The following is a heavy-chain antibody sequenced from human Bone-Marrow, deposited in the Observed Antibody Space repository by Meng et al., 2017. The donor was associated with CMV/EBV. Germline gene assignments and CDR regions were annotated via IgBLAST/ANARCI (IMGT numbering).Heavy chain of an antibody. CDR1: GFSLSSSGVS. CDR3: AHSQTDQSRNFDSFDS. V-gene: IGHV2-5*01. J-gene: IGHJ5*01. D-gene: IGHD3-3*02. CDR2: IYWNDDK. Sequence: SGPTLVKPAQTLTLTCTSSGFSLSSSGVSVGWIRQPPGKALEWLALIYWNDDKRYSPSLKSRLTVNKDTSKSQVVLTVTSVDPVATATYCCAHSQTDQSRNFDSFDSWGQGTRVTGSS.